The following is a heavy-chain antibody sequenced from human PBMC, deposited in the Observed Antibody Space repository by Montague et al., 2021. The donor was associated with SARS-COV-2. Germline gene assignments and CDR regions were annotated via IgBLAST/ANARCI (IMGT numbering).Heavy chain of an antibody. V-gene: IGHV3-7*01. CDR2: IKQDGSEK. Sequence: SLRLSCAASGFTFSSYWMSWVRQAPGKGLEWVANIKQDGSEKYYVDSVKGRFTISRDNAQTSLYLQMNSLRVEDTAVYYCAAGQSSSWLWGQGTLVTVS. CDR1: GFTFSSYW. D-gene: IGHD6-13*01. CDR3: AAGQSSSWL. J-gene: IGHJ4*02.